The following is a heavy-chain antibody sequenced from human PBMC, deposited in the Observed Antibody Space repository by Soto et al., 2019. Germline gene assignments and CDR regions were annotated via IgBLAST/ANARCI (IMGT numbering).Heavy chain of an antibody. D-gene: IGHD3-22*01. Sequence: QVQLVQSGAEVKKPGSSVKVSCKASGGTFSSYAISWVRQAPGQGLEWMGGIIPIFDTANYEQKFQGRVSITEDKSTSTAYMELSTLRSEDTAVYYCARDQGITMIVTWFDPWGNGTLVNVSS. V-gene: IGHV1-69*06. CDR1: GGTFSSYA. J-gene: IGHJ5*02. CDR2: IIPIFDTA. CDR3: ARDQGITMIVTWFDP.